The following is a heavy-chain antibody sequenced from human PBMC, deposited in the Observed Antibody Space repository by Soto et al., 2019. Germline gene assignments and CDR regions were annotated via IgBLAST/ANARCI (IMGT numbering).Heavy chain of an antibody. J-gene: IGHJ5*02. CDR2: IYYSGST. D-gene: IGHD3-10*01. CDR1: GGSISSYY. Sequence: PSETLSLTCTVSGGSISSYYLSWIRQPPGKGLEWIGYIYYSGSTDYNPSLKSRVTISVDTSKNQFYLKLSYVTAADTAVYYCAREYGSGSLNWFDPWGQGTLVTVS. V-gene: IGHV4-59*01. CDR3: AREYGSGSLNWFDP.